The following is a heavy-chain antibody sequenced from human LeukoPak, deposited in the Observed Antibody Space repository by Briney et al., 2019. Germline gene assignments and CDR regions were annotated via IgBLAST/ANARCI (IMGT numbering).Heavy chain of an antibody. CDR2: IYTSGST. V-gene: IGHV4-61*02. CDR1: GGSISSGSYY. D-gene: IGHD3-3*01. CDR3: ARDGGLDFWSGQSDQAFDY. Sequence: SETLSLTCTVSGGSISSGSYYWSWIRQPAGKGLKWIGRIYTSGSTNYNPSLKSRVTISVDTSKNQFSLKLSSVTAADTAVYYCARDGGLDFWSGQSDQAFDYWGQGTLVTVSS. J-gene: IGHJ4*02.